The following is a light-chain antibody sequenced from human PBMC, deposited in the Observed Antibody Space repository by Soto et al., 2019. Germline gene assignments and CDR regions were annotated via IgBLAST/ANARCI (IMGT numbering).Light chain of an antibody. V-gene: IGKV1-12*01. J-gene: IGKJ4*01. CDR2: AS. CDR1: QGISSW. CDR3: QQANSFPLT. Sequence: DIQMTQPPSSVSASVGDRVTITCRASQGISSWLAWYQQKPGKAPKLLIYASSLQSGVPSRFSGSGSGTDFTLTISSVQPEDFATYYCQQANSFPLTFGGGTKVEI.